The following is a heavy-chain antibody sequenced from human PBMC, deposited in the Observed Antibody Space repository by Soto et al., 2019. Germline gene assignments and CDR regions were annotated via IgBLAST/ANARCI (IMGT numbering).Heavy chain of an antibody. V-gene: IGHV1-69*01. Sequence: QVQLVQSGAEVKKPGSSVKVSCKTSGVSFNNNGIGWVRQAPGHGLEWMGGVSPPFRTSNYARKFQGRISITAHASTGTVNMEPSSLTSEDTAQYYCARVLYYGSGSYSPYGMDVWGQGTTVTVSS. CDR2: VSPPFRTS. J-gene: IGHJ6*02. CDR1: GVSFNNNG. CDR3: ARVLYYGSGSYSPYGMDV. D-gene: IGHD3-10*01.